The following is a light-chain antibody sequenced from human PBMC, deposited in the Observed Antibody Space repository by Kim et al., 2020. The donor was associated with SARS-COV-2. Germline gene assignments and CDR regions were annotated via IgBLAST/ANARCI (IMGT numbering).Light chain of an antibody. Sequence: SASVGDRVTITCRASQSISTWLAWYQQKPGKAPKLLIYKASSLESGVPSRFSGSGSGTEFTLTISSLQPDDFATYYCQQYNSNVGTFGQGTKLEI. V-gene: IGKV1-5*03. CDR2: KAS. CDR3: QQYNSNVGT. CDR1: QSISTW. J-gene: IGKJ2*02.